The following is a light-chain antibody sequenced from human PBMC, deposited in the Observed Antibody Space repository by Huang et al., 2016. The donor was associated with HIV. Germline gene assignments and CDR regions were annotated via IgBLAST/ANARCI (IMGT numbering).Light chain of an antibody. Sequence: DIQMTQSPSTLSASVGDRVTITCRASQSISNWLAWYQQKPGKAPKLLIYKASILESGVPSRFSGSGSGTEFTLTINSLQPDDFATYYCQQYNSYSELTFGGGTKVEIK. J-gene: IGKJ4*01. CDR3: QQYNSYSELT. V-gene: IGKV1-5*03. CDR1: QSISNW. CDR2: KAS.